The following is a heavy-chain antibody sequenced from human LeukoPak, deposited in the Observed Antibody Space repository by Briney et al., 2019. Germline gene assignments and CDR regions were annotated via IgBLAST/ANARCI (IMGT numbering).Heavy chain of an antibody. CDR2: IYYSGST. CDR3: ARDYSGYGKADY. V-gene: IGHV4-39*07. J-gene: IGHJ4*02. D-gene: IGHD5-12*01. CDR1: GGSISSSSYY. Sequence: PSETLSLSCTVSGGSISSSSYYWGWIRQPPGKGLEWIGSIYYSGSTYYNPSLKSRVTISADTSKNQFSLKLSSVTAADTAVYYCARDYSGYGKADYWGQGTLVTVSS.